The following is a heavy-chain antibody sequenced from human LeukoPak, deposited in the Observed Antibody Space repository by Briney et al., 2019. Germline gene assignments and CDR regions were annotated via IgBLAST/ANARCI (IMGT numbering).Heavy chain of an antibody. Sequence: PGGSLRLSCEASGFTFSSYSMNWVRQAPGKGLEWVSSINSSSSYIYYADSVKGRFTITRDNAKNSLYLQMNSRRAEDTAVYYCVRERYDILTGYLEYGMDVGDKGTTVTVSS. J-gene: IGHJ6*04. CDR2: INSSSSYI. V-gene: IGHV3-21*01. D-gene: IGHD3-9*01. CDR3: VRERYDILTGYLEYGMDV. CDR1: GFTFSSYS.